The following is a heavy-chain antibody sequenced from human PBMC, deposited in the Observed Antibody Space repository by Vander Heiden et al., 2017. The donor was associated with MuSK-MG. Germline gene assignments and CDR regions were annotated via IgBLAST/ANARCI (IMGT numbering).Heavy chain of an antibody. CDR1: GGSFSGYY. J-gene: IGHJ3*02. V-gene: IGHV4-34*01. CDR2: INHSGST. D-gene: IGHD6-13*01. CDR3: ARGVIAAAGTTGAFDI. Sequence: QVQLQQWGAGLLKPSETLSLTCAVYGGSFSGYYWSWIRQPPGKGLEWIGEINHSGSTNYNPSLKSRVTISVDTSKNQCSLKLSSVTAADTAVYYCARGVIAAAGTTGAFDIWVQGTMVTVSS.